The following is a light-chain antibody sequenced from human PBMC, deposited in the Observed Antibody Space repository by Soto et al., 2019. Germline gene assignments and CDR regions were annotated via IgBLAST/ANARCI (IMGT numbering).Light chain of an antibody. J-gene: IGKJ1*01. Sequence: EIVMTQSPATLSVSPGERATLTCRASQRVSSNLAWYQQKPGQAPRLLIYGASTRATGIPARFSGSGSGTEFTLTISSLQSEDFAVYYCQQYNNCPWTFGQGTKVESK. CDR2: GAS. CDR1: QRVSSN. CDR3: QQYNNCPWT. V-gene: IGKV3-15*01.